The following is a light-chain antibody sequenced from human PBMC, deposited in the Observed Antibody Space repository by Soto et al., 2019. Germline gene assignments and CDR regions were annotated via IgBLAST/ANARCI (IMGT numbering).Light chain of an antibody. Sequence: EIVLTQSPATLSSFPGDRVTLSCRASQAVNTSLAWYQHKPGQAPRLLIYLASNRAAGVPARFSGSGSGTDYTLTISTVEPADFAVYDCHQRQSWPRTFGQGPTVDIK. CDR1: QAVNTS. CDR2: LAS. CDR3: HQRQSWPRT. V-gene: IGKV3-11*01. J-gene: IGKJ1*01.